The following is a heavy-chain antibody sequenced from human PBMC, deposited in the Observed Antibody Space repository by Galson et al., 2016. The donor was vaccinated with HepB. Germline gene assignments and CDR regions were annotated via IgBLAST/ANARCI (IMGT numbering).Heavy chain of an antibody. CDR1: GGSFSNTA. J-gene: IGHJ6*02. D-gene: IGHD1-1*01. Sequence: SCKASGGSFSNTALSWVRQAPGQGLEWMGGIIPSIGSANYAQKFQGRVTITADESTNTLYMERRGLRSEDTAVYYCAKDLDVGEDDMDCWGQGTTVIVSS. CDR2: IIPSIGSA. V-gene: IGHV1-69*01. CDR3: AKDLDVGEDDMDC.